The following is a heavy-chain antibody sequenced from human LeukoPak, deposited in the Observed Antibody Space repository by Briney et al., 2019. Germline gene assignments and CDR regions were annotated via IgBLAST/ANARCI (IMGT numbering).Heavy chain of an antibody. D-gene: IGHD6-19*01. CDR2: MNPNSGNT. J-gene: IGHJ5*02. CDR3: ARDYSGWSNYFGP. Sequence: GASVKVSCKASGYTFTSYDINWVRQATGQGLEWMGWMNPNSGNTGYAQKFQGRITITRDTSATTAYMELSSLRSEDTAVYYCARDYSGWSNYFGPWGQGTLVTVSS. CDR1: GYTFTSYD. V-gene: IGHV1-8*01.